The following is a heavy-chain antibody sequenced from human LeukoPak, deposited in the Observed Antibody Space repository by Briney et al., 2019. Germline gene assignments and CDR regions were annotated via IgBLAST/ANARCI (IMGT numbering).Heavy chain of an antibody. D-gene: IGHD3-22*01. CDR1: GGSINSYY. CDR3: AKRGYYFESSGHVATTDDT. CDR2: ITYSGRT. Sequence: PSETLSLTCSVSGGSINSYYGRWVGQAPREGLEWIGYITYSGRTEQNASLKSRLSIPVDTSTNPFYLKRNSVTAADTAVYYCAKRGYYFESSGHVATTDDTWGQGTLVIVSS. V-gene: IGHV4-59*01. J-gene: IGHJ5*02.